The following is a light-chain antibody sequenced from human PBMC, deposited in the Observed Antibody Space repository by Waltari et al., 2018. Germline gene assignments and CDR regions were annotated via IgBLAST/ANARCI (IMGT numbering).Light chain of an antibody. J-gene: IGKJ1*01. CDR1: QSVSSN. Sequence: EIVMTQSPATLSASPGERATLSCRASQSVSSNLAWYQQKPGQAPRLLIYGASTRAIGIPARFGGSGSGTEFTLTISSLQSEDFGVYYCQQYNNWPQTFGQGTKVEIK. CDR2: GAS. V-gene: IGKV3-15*01. CDR3: QQYNNWPQT.